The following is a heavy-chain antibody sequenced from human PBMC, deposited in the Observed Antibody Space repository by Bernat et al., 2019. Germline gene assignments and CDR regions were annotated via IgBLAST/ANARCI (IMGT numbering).Heavy chain of an antibody. CDR3: ASGTYYYDSSGYYRFDY. Sequence: EVQLVESGGGLVQPGGSLRLSCAASGFTFSSYWMHWVRQAPGKGLVWVSRINSDGSSTSYADPVKGRFTISRDNAKNTLYLQMNSLRAEDTAMYYCASGTYYYDSSGYYRFDYWGQGTLVTVSS. CDR2: INSDGSST. V-gene: IGHV3-74*01. J-gene: IGHJ4*02. CDR1: GFTFSSYW. D-gene: IGHD3-22*01.